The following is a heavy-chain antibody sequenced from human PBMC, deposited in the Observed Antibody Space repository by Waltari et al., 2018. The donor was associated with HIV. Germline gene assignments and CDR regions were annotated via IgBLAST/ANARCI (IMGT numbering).Heavy chain of an antibody. Sequence: QVHLVESGGGVVQPGRSLRLSCAASGFTFSSYAIHWLRQAPVKGVEGVAPISYDGSKKFCADAVKGRFPISSDNSKNPLYLQMNSLRAEDTTVYNRARDTGYCSFGSCSYNWHDRWGQATLVFVSS. CDR3: ARDTGYCSFGSCSYNWHDR. CDR1: GFTFSSYA. CDR2: ISYDGSKK. J-gene: IGHJ5*02. V-gene: IGHV3-30*01. D-gene: IGHD2-15*01.